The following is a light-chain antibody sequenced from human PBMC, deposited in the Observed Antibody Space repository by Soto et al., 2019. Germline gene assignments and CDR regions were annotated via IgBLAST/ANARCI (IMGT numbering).Light chain of an antibody. J-gene: IGKJ1*01. CDR1: QSVTSSF. CDR3: QQYGKSPWT. CDR2: GAS. V-gene: IGKV3-20*01. Sequence: IVLTQSPGTLSLSPGERATLSCRASQSVTSSFLAWYQQNPGQAPRLLIYGASNRATGIPDRFSGSGSGTDFTLTISRLEPEDFAVYYCQQYGKSPWTFGQGTKVESK.